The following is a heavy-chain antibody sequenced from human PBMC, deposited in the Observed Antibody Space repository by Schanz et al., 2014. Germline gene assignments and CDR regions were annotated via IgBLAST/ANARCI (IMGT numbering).Heavy chain of an antibody. CDR3: ARGGYSSGWYDRDIAHFDY. J-gene: IGHJ4*02. CDR1: GYSFTTYF. Sequence: QVHLMQSGAEAKKPGASVKVSCKAFGYSFTTYFIHWVRLAPGQGFEWMGLISPSGGSTSYAQKLQGRVTMTRDTSTSTVFMELSGLTSEDTAVYYCARGGYSSGWYDRDIAHFDYWGQGTLVTVSS. D-gene: IGHD6-19*01. CDR2: ISPSGGST. V-gene: IGHV1-46*01.